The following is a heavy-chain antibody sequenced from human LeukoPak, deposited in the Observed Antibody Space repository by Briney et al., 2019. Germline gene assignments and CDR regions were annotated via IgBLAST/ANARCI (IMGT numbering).Heavy chain of an antibody. D-gene: IGHD1-26*01. CDR1: GGTISSHA. J-gene: IGHJ4*02. Sequence: SVQVSCKASGGTISSHAISWVRQAPGQGLEWMGRIIPILGIANYAQKFQGIVTITTDKSTSTAYMELSSLRTEDTAVYYCASRVRATSEEVHFDYWGQGTLVTVSS. CDR2: IIPILGIA. CDR3: ASRVRATSEEVHFDY. V-gene: IGHV1-69*04.